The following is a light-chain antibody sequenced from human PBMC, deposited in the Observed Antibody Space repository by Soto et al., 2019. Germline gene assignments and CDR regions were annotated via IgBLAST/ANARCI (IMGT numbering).Light chain of an antibody. CDR1: QSISSW. V-gene: IGKV1-5*01. CDR3: QHYHRYPYT. Sequence: DIQMTQSPSTLSASVGDRVTITCRASQSISSWLAWYQQKPGKAPKLLIYDASSLESGVPSRFSGSGAGTGFTITSSSRQPDDFVTYYSQHYHRYPYTFGRGTKLEIK. J-gene: IGKJ2*01. CDR2: DAS.